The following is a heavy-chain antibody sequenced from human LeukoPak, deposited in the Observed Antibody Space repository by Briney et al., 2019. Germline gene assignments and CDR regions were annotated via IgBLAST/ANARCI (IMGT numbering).Heavy chain of an antibody. J-gene: IGHJ4*02. CDR2: VYSGGST. CDR3: ARGRAADS. V-gene: IGHV3-53*01. Sequence: TGGSLRLSCAASTFTVSSNYMNWVRQAPGKGLEWVSVVYSGGSTYYADAVKGRGTTSRDNSKNALYLEANSTATDDTAVYYSARGRAADSWGQGTLVTVSS. CDR1: TFTVSSNY.